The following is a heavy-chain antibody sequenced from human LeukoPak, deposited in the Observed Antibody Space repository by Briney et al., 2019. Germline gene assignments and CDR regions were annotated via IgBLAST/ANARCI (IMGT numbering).Heavy chain of an antibody. Sequence: GGSLRLSCVASGFTFSDYYMSWIRQAPGKGLEWVSYISSSGSTIYYADSVKGRFTISRDNAKNSLYLQMNSLRAEDTAVYYCARDWLHYYDSSGYYYGDAFDIWGQGTMVTVSS. CDR3: ARDWLHYYDSSGYYYGDAFDI. CDR1: GFTFSDYY. V-gene: IGHV3-11*01. D-gene: IGHD3-22*01. J-gene: IGHJ3*02. CDR2: ISSSGSTI.